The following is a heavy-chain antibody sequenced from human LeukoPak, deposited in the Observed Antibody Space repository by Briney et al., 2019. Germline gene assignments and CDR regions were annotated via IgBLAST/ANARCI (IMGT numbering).Heavy chain of an antibody. D-gene: IGHD6-19*01. V-gene: IGHV3-53*01. CDR1: GFTVSSNY. Sequence: PGGSLRLSCAASGFTVSSNYMSWVRQAPGKGLEWVSVIYSGGSTYYADSVKGRFTISRDNSKNTLYLQMSSLRAEDTAVYYCARFYGWYYFDYWGQGTLVTVSS. CDR3: ARFYGWYYFDY. CDR2: IYSGGST. J-gene: IGHJ4*02.